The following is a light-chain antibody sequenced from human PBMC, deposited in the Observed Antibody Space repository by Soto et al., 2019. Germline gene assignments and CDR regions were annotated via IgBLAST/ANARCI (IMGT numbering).Light chain of an antibody. CDR3: QQYNNWLGT. Sequence: EIVLSHSPCTLSVSPCERASLSFSASQSVSSTYLAWYRQKPGQSPRLLIYGASSRAAGIPDRFSGSGSGTDFTLTINSVAPEDFAVYYCQQYNNWLGTFGQGTKVDIK. J-gene: IGKJ1*01. CDR2: GAS. V-gene: IGKV3-20*01. CDR1: QSVSSTY.